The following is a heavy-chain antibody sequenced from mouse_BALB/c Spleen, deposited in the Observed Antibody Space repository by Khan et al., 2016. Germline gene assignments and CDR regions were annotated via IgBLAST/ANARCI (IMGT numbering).Heavy chain of an antibody. CDR2: ISYSGST. D-gene: IGHD3-1*01. CDR3: ARSRDPAWFAY. J-gene: IGHJ3*01. Sequence: EVELVESGPGLVKPSQSLSLTCTVTGYSITSDYAWNWIRQFPGNKLEWMGYISYSGSTSYNPSLKSRISITRDTSKNQFFLQLNSVTTEDTATYYCARSRDPAWFAYWGQGTLVTVSA. CDR1: GYSITSDYA. V-gene: IGHV3-2*02.